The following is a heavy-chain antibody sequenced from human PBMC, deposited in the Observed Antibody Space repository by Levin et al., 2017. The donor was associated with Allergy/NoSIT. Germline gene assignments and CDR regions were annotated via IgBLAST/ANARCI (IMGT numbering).Heavy chain of an antibody. D-gene: IGHD5-12*01. CDR1: GFTFSSYA. CDR2: ISGSGGST. V-gene: IGHV3-23*01. CDR3: AKDVGNIVATITWGGIDY. J-gene: IGHJ4*02. Sequence: GESLKISCAASGFTFSSYAMNWVRQSPGKGLEWVSAISGSGGSTYYADSVKGRFTISRDNSKNTLFLEMNSLRAEDTAVYYCAKDVGNIVATITWGGIDYWGQGTLVTVSS.